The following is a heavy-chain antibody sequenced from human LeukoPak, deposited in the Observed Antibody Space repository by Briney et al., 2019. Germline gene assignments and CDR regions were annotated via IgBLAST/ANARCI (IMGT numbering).Heavy chain of an antibody. Sequence: GRSLRLSCAASGFTFSSYAMHWVRQAPGKGLEWVAVISYDGSNKYYADSVKGRFTISRDNSKNTLYLQMNSLRAEDTAVYYCARDLGYCSSTSCPPTDWFDPWGQGTLVTVSS. V-gene: IGHV3-30*04. CDR2: ISYDGSNK. CDR3: ARDLGYCSSTSCPPTDWFDP. D-gene: IGHD2-2*01. CDR1: GFTFSSYA. J-gene: IGHJ5*02.